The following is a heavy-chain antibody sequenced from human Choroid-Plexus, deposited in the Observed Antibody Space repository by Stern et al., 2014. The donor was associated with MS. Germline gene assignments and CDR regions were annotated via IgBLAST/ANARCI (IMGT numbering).Heavy chain of an antibody. V-gene: IGHV3-30*18. CDR2: VSYDGSNK. J-gene: IGHJ5*02. CDR1: GFTFGSCA. Sequence: VQLLESGGGVVQPGRPLRLSCVASGFTFGSCAMHWVRQAPGKGLEWVAGVSYDGSNKYYADSVKGRFTISRDNSQNTLYMQMSSLRPEDTAVYYCAKDRQYLTYXFDHWGQGSLVTVSS. D-gene: IGHD2/OR15-2a*01. CDR3: AKDRQYLTYXFDH.